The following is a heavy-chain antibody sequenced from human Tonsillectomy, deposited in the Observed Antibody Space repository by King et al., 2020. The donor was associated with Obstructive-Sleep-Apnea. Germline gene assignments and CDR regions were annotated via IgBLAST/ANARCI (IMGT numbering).Heavy chain of an antibody. D-gene: IGHD6-19*01. CDR2: IYHSGST. CDR3: ATGQWLTYFNS. CDR1: GDSISSGYY. J-gene: IGHJ4*02. V-gene: IGHV4-38-2*02. Sequence: VQLQGSGPGLVKPSETLSLTCTVSGDSISSGYYWGWIRQFPGKGLEWIATIYHSGSTYYNPSLKSRVTISIDTSKNQFSLKMTSVTAADRAVYYCATGQWLTYFNSWGQGTLVTVSS.